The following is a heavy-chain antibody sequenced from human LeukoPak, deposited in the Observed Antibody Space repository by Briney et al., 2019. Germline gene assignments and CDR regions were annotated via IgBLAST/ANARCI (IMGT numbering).Heavy chain of an antibody. V-gene: IGHV3-11*04. CDR1: GFTFRDYY. CDR2: IRSTGSST. D-gene: IGHD3-22*01. CDR3: ARDLYRIVVVPHYFDY. Sequence: KTGGSLRLSCTASGFTFRDYYVTWIRQAPGKGLEWVSYIRSTGSSTAYADSVKGRFTISRDNVKNSLYLQMNSLRAEDTAVYYCARDLYRIVVVPHYFDYWGQGTLVTVSS. J-gene: IGHJ4*02.